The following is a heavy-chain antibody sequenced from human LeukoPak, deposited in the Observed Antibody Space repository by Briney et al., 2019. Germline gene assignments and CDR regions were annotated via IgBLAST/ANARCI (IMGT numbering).Heavy chain of an antibody. J-gene: IGHJ4*02. D-gene: IGHD3-16*01. CDR3: AGQLFGTWNY. V-gene: IGHV3-74*01. CDR2: IKTDGTYT. CDR1: GFTFGAYW. Sequence: GGSLRLSYVASGFTFGAYWMHWVRRVPGKGLVWVSGIKTDGTYTNYADSVKGRFTISRDNAKNTLYLQMNSLRAEDTAVYYCAGQLFGTWNYWGQGTQVIVSS.